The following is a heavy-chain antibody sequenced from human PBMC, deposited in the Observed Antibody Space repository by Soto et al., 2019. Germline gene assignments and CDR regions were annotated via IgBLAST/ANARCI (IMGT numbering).Heavy chain of an antibody. D-gene: IGHD3-22*01. CDR3: ASGGEDSSGYLIGEFDS. J-gene: IGHJ3*02. CDR1: GGTFSSYA. V-gene: IGHV1-69*06. Sequence: SVKVSCPASGGTFSSYAISWVRQAPGQGLEWMGGIIPIFGTANYAQKFQGRVTITADKSTSTAYMELSSLRSEDTAVYYCASGGEDSSGYLIGEFDSWGQGTMVTVAS. CDR2: IIPIFGTA.